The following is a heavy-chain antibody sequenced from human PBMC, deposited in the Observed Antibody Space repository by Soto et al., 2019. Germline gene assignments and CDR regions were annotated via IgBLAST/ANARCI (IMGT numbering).Heavy chain of an antibody. CDR2: IIPIFGTA. CDR3: AREALITIFGVVTANWFDP. D-gene: IGHD3-3*01. Sequence: AVKVSCKASGGTFSSYAISWVRQAPGQGLEWMGGIIPIFGTANYAQKFQGRVTITADESTSTAYMELSSLRSEDTAVYYCAREALITIFGVVTANWFDPWGQGTLVTVSS. V-gene: IGHV1-69*13. CDR1: GGTFSSYA. J-gene: IGHJ5*02.